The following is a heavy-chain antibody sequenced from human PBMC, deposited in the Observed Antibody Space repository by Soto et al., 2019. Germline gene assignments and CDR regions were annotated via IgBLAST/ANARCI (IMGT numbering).Heavy chain of an antibody. V-gene: IGHV4-30-2*01. CDR3: ARVYYDSSGYYSHFDY. D-gene: IGHD3-22*01. J-gene: IGHJ4*02. CDR2: IYHSGST. CDR1: GGSISSGGYS. Sequence: PSETLSLTCAVSGGSISSGGYSWSWIRQPPGKGLEWIGYIYHSGSTYYNPSLKSRVTISVDRSKNQFSLKLSSVTAADTAVYYCARVYYDSSGYYSHFDYWGQGTLVTVSS.